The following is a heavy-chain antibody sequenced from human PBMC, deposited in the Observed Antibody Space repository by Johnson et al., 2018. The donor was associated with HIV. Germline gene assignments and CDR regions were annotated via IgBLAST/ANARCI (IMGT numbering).Heavy chain of an antibody. V-gene: IGHV3-30*03. CDR3: AIPYYFDRGVYH. CDR1: GFSFSNSG. J-gene: IGHJ3*01. Sequence: QVQLVESGGGLVQPGRSLRLSCAASGFSFSNSGMHWVRQAPGKGLEWVAVISYEGSNEHYADSVKGRFTIFRDNSKSTLYLQMGSLRAEDMGVYYCAIPYYFDRGVYHWGQGTMVTVSS. CDR2: ISYEGSNE. D-gene: IGHD3-22*01.